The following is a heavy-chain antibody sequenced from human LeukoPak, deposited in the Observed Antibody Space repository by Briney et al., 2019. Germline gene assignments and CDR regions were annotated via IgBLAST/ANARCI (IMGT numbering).Heavy chain of an antibody. D-gene: IGHD6-19*01. CDR1: GGSISSGSYY. CDR3: ARVTRAVAGTDY. CDR2: IYTSGST. J-gene: IGHJ4*02. Sequence: SETLSLTCTVSGGSISSGSYYWSWIRQPAGKGLEWIGRIYTSGSTNYNPSLKSRVTISVDTPKNQFSLKLSSVTAADTAVYYCARVTRAVAGTDYWGQGTLVTVSS. V-gene: IGHV4-61*02.